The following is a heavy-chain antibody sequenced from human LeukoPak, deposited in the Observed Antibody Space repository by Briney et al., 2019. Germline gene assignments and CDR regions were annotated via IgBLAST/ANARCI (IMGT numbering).Heavy chain of an antibody. D-gene: IGHD6-13*01. V-gene: IGHV1-2*02. CDR3: SRASTIAAPGVIPNDF. J-gene: IGHJ4*02. Sequence: ASVTVSCRASGYTFTGYYIHWVRQAPEQGLEWMGWMNPNNGGTKYVQKFQGRVTMTRDTSISTAYMELSSLRSDDSAVYFCSRASTIAAPGVIPNDFWGQGTLVTVSS. CDR2: MNPNNGGT. CDR1: GYTFTGYY.